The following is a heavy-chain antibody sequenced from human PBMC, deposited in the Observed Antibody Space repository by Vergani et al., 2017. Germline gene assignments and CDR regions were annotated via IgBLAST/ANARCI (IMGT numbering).Heavy chain of an antibody. Sequence: QVHLVESAGGVVQPGGSLRLSCAASGSTFSNFGMHWIRQAPGKGLEWLEYIGKDGINSRYRDAVKGRLSVSRDNSKDILYLQMDSLRSEDTALYDCAKYVRETTNGRSDSWGPGTRVIVSS. CDR3: AKYVRETTNGRSDS. J-gene: IGHJ4*02. CDR1: GSTFSNFG. D-gene: IGHD1-14*01. CDR2: IGKDGINS. V-gene: IGHV3-30*02.